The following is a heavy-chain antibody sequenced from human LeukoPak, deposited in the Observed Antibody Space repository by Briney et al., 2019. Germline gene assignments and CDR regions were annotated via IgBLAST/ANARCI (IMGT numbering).Heavy chain of an antibody. CDR2: VYPSGTT. V-gene: IGHV4-4*07. D-gene: IGHD5-12*01. CDR1: RGSISNYW. CDR3: ARDAGGYEDS. J-gene: IGHJ5*01. Sequence: SETLSLTCTVSRGSISNYWWSWIRQAAGKGLEWIGRVYPSGTTHYNPSLQSRVTLSVDTSKNQISLKLNFVTAADTAVYYCARDAGGYEDSWGQGALVTVSS.